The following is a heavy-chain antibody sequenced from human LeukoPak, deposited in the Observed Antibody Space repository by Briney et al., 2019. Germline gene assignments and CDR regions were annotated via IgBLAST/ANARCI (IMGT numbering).Heavy chain of an antibody. V-gene: IGHV4-59*12. J-gene: IGHJ3*02. CDR2: IYYRGST. Sequence: SETLSLTCTVSGGSISSYYWSWIRQPPGKGLEGIGYIYYRGSTNYNPSLKSRVTMSVDTSKNQFSLKLSSVTAADTAVYYCARGSGGNRVGAFDIWGQGTMVTVSS. D-gene: IGHD4-23*01. CDR3: ARGSGGNRVGAFDI. CDR1: GGSISSYY.